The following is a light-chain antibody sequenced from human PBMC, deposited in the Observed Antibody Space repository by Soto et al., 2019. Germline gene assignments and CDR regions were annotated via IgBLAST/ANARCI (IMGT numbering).Light chain of an antibody. CDR1: QSVNRNY. Sequence: EIVLTQSPGTLSLSPGERATLSCRASQSVNRNYLAWFQHKPGQAPRLLIYGASSRATGIPDRFSGSGSGTDFTLTISRLEPEDFAVYFCQQYDSSPWTFGQGTKVEI. J-gene: IGKJ1*01. CDR2: GAS. CDR3: QQYDSSPWT. V-gene: IGKV3-20*01.